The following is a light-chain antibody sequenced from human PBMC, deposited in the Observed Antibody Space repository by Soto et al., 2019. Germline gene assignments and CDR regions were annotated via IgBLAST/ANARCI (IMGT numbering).Light chain of an antibody. CDR3: LQHNSYPLT. CDR1: QGIRND. V-gene: IGKV1-17*02. CDR2: AAS. J-gene: IGKJ4*01. Sequence: DIQMTQSPSSLSASVGDRVTITRRASQGIRNDLHWYQQKPGKAPKRLIYAASSLQSGVPSRFRGSGSGTEFTLPISNLHPEDFATYYCLQHNSYPLTFGGGTKVEIK.